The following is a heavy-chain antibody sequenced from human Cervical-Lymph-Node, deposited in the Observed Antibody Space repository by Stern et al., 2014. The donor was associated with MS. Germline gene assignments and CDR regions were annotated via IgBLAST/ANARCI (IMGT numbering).Heavy chain of an antibody. CDR1: GFTFSSYG. CDR2: ISYDGNHK. J-gene: IGHJ4*02. CDR3: ARDYEDTSMLFDH. D-gene: IGHD2-8*01. V-gene: IGHV3-30*03. Sequence: QVQLVESGGAVVQPGRSLRLSCAASGFTFSSYGMHWVRQAPGKGLEWVTVISYDGNHKSYAASVKSRFTISRDNSKNTLHLQMNSVTPDDTAIYYCARDYEDTSMLFDHWGQGTLVTVSS.